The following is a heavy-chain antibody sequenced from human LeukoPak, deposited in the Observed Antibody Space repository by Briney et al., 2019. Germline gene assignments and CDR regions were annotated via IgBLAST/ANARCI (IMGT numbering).Heavy chain of an antibody. V-gene: IGHV4-34*01. D-gene: IGHD3-16*02. Sequence: SETLSLTCAVYGGSFSGYYWSWIRQPPGKGLEWIGEINHSGSTNYNPSLKSRVTISVDTSKNQFSLKLSSVTAADTAVYYCAKTDRYKRQLGPVDWFDPWGQGTLVTVSS. CDR2: INHSGST. CDR3: AKTDRYKRQLGPVDWFDP. CDR1: GGSFSGYY. J-gene: IGHJ5*02.